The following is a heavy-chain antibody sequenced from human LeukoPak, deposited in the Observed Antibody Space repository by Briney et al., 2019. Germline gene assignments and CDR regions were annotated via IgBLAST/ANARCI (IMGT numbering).Heavy chain of an antibody. V-gene: IGHV4-39*01. CDR1: GGSISRSSYY. CDR2: FHSSGST. CDR3: ARMYGDYLFDY. Sequence: SETLSLTCTVSGGSISRSSYYWGWVRLPPGKGLEWIGSFHSSGSTYYSPPLKSRVTISVDTSKNQFSLKLSSVTASDTAVYFCARMYGDYLFDYWGQGTLVTVSS. J-gene: IGHJ4*02. D-gene: IGHD4-17*01.